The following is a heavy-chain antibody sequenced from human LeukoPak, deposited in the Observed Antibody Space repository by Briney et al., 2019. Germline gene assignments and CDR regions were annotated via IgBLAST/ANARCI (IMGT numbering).Heavy chain of an antibody. J-gene: IGHJ6*03. CDR3: ARSGLEWLLSYYYYYMDV. CDR2: ISRSSSYI. Sequence: GGSLRLSCAASGFTFSSYSMNWVRQAPGKGLEWVSSISRSSSYIYYADSVKGRFTISRDNAKNSLYLQMNSLRAEDTAVYYCARSGLEWLLSYYYYYMDVWGKGTTVTVSS. D-gene: IGHD3-3*01. V-gene: IGHV3-21*01. CDR1: GFTFSSYS.